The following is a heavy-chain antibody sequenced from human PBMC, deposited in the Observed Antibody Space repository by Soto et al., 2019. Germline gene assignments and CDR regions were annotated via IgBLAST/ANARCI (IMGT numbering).Heavy chain of an antibody. V-gene: IGHV4-34*01. CDR1: GGSFSGYY. CDR2: INHSGST. Sequence: PSETLSLTCAVYGGSFSGYYWSWIRQPPGKGLEWIGEINHSGSTNYNPSLKSRVTISVDTSKNQFSLKLSSVTAADTAVYYCAGGLRYYGMDVWGQGTTVTVSS. J-gene: IGHJ6*02. CDR3: AGGLRYYGMDV.